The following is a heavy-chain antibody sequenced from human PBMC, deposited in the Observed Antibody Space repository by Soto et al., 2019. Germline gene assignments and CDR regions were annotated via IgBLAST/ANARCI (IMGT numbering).Heavy chain of an antibody. J-gene: IGHJ6*02. Sequence: ASVKVSCKASGYTFTSYGISWVRQAPGQGLEWMGWISAYNGNTNYAQKLQGRVTMTTDTSTSTAYMELRSLRSDDTAVYYCARRHSNYINYYYYGMDVWGQGTTVTAP. CDR3: ARRHSNYINYYYYGMDV. V-gene: IGHV1-18*01. D-gene: IGHD4-4*01. CDR1: GYTFTSYG. CDR2: ISAYNGNT.